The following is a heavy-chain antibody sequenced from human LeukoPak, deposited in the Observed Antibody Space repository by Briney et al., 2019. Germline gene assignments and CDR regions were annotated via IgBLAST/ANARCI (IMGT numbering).Heavy chain of an antibody. CDR3: ARGPLRWLQSGAPDY. J-gene: IGHJ4*02. CDR1: GGSFSGYY. D-gene: IGHD5-24*01. V-gene: IGHV4-34*01. CDR2: INHSGST. Sequence: PSETLSLTCAVYGGSFSGYYWSWIRQPPGKGLEWTGEINHSGSTNYNPSLKSRVTISVDTSKNQFSLKLSSVTAADTAVYYCARGPLRWLQSGAPDYWGQGTLVTVSS.